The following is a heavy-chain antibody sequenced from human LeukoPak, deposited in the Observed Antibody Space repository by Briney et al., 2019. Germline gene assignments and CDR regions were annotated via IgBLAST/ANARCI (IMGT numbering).Heavy chain of an antibody. CDR1: GGSISSSSYY. Sequence: SETLSRTCTVSGGSISSSSYYWGWIRQPPGKGLEWIGEINHSGSTNYNPSLKSRVTISVDTSKNQFSLKLSSVTAADTAVYYCARKTGSYEDCSGGSCYYRWFDPWGQGTLVTVSS. CDR2: INHSGST. V-gene: IGHV4-39*07. CDR3: ARKTGSYEDCSGGSCYYRWFDP. D-gene: IGHD2-15*01. J-gene: IGHJ5*02.